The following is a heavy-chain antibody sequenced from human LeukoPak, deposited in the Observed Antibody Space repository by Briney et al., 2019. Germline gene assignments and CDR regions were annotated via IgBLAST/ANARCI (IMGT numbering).Heavy chain of an antibody. CDR1: GLTFSRYS. Sequence: WGSLRLSCAASGLTFSRYSMNWVRQAPGKGLEWVSSISSSSSYIYYADSVKGRFTISRDNAKNSLYLQMNSLRAEDTAVYYCARELGVVVPATPGWGQGTLVTVSS. D-gene: IGHD2-2*01. J-gene: IGHJ4*02. CDR3: ARELGVVVPATPG. V-gene: IGHV3-21*01. CDR2: ISSSSSYI.